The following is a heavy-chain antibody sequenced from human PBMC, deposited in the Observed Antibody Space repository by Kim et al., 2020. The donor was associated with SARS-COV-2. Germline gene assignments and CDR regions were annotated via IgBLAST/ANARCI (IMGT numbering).Heavy chain of an antibody. CDR3: AKHSGDSGSFRWFDP. CDR2: ISSTSEHI. V-gene: IGHV3-21*01. D-gene: IGHD3-10*01. J-gene: IGHJ5*02. CDR1: GFTFSSNS. Sequence: LSLTCAASGFTFSSNSMTWVRQAPGKGLEWVSSISSTSEHIYYADSVRGRFTISRDNAKNSLYLQMNSLRAEDTAVYYCAKHSGDSGSFRWFDPWGQGALVTVSS.